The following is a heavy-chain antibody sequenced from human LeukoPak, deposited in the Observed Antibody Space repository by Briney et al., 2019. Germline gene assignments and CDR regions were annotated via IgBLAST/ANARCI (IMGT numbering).Heavy chain of an antibody. V-gene: IGHV4-61*01. CDR1: GGSVSSGSHY. CDR2: IYYSGST. Sequence: SETLSLTCTVSGGSVSSGSHYWSWIRQPPGKGLEWIEYIYYSGSTNYNPSLKSRVTISVDTSKNQFSLKLSSVTAADTAVYYCARDRNRGYYGMDVWGQGTTVTVSS. CDR3: ARDRNRGYYGMDV. J-gene: IGHJ6*02. D-gene: IGHD1-14*01.